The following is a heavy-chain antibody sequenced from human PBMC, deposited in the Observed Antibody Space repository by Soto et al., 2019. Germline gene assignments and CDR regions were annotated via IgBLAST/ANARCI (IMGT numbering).Heavy chain of an antibody. CDR1: GYSFTSYW. J-gene: IGHJ6*02. CDR3: ARHPTFYCSSTSCSPGIYGMDV. V-gene: IGHV5-10-1*01. D-gene: IGHD2-2*01. CDR2: IYPSDSYT. Sequence: PAESLKISCKGSGYSFTSYWIGWVRQMPGKGLEWMRRIYPSDSYTSYSPSFQGHVTISADKSISTAYLQWSSLEASDTAMYYCARHPTFYCSSTSCSPGIYGMDVLGQGTTVTVSS.